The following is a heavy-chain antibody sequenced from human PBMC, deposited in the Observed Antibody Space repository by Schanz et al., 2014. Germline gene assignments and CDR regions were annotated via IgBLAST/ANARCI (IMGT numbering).Heavy chain of an antibody. CDR2: ITYDGSNK. J-gene: IGHJ4*02. D-gene: IGHD1-26*01. Sequence: VQLVESGGGLIQPGGSLRLSCVASGFTVSSNYMSWVRQAAGKGLEWVAAITYDGSNKYYAESVKGRFAISRDNSKDTLYLQMNSLRTEDTAVYYCAGDWASGRYYSDYWGQGTLVTVSS. CDR3: AGDWASGRYYSDY. V-gene: IGHV3-30*09. CDR1: GFTVSSNY.